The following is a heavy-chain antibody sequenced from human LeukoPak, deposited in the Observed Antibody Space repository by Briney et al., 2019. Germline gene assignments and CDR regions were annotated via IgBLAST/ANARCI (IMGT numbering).Heavy chain of an antibody. D-gene: IGHD6-6*01. V-gene: IGHV1-18*01. J-gene: IGHJ4*02. Sequence: ASVKVSCKASGDTFTSYGISWVRQAPGQGLEWMGWISAYNGNTNYAQKFQGRVTITADKSTSTAYMELSSLRSEDTAVYYCARHYSSSQDSCLGYWGQGTLVTVSS. CDR2: ISAYNGNT. CDR1: GDTFTSYG. CDR3: ARHYSSSQDSCLGY.